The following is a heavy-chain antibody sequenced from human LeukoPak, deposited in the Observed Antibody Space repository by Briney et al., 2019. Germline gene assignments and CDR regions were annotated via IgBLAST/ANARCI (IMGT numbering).Heavy chain of an antibody. CDR2: ISYDGSYK. Sequence: PGGSLRLSCAASGLSFSSAGMHWVRQAPGKGLEWVAVISYDGSYKYNEDSVEGRFTISRDNFKNTLYLQMNSLRAEDTAVYYCAKNYFDSTGHHTFDYWGQGTLVTVSS. CDR1: GLSFSSAG. D-gene: IGHD3-22*01. J-gene: IGHJ4*02. V-gene: IGHV3-30*18. CDR3: AKNYFDSTGHHTFDY.